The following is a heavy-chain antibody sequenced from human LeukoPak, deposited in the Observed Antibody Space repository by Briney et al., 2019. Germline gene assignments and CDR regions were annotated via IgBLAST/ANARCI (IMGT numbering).Heavy chain of an antibody. CDR2: IYTSGST. Sequence: SETLSLTCAVYGGSFSGYYWSWIRQPPGKGLEWIGRIYTSGSTNYNPSLKSRVTISVDTSKNQFSLKLSSVTAADTAVYYCASGYDQNFDYWGQGTLVTVSS. V-gene: IGHV4-59*10. CDR1: GGSFSGYY. CDR3: ASGYDQNFDY. D-gene: IGHD5-12*01. J-gene: IGHJ4*02.